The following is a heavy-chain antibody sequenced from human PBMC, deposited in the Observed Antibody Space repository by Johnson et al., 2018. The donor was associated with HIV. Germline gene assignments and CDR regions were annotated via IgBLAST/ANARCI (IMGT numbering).Heavy chain of an antibody. V-gene: IGHV3-74*01. CDR2: ISGDGSSS. Sequence: VQLVESGGGLVQPGGSLRLSCAASGFTISTFWMHWVRQVPGKGLMWVSRISGDGSSSSYADSVRGRFTISRDNSKNTLYLQMNSLRAEDTAVEYCARDRERYNWNLGAFDIWGQGTMVTVSS. D-gene: IGHD1-20*01. CDR1: GFTISTFW. CDR3: ARDRERYNWNLGAFDI. J-gene: IGHJ3*02.